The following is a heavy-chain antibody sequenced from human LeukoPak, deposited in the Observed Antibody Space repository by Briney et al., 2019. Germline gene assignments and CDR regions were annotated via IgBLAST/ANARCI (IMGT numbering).Heavy chain of an antibody. V-gene: IGHV1-24*01. CDR1: GNSLSELS. J-gene: IGHJ4*02. CDR3: TTRSGDFWSGFVN. Sequence: ASVKVSCKVSGNSLSELSIQWVRQAPGKGLECMGGFDPEEAKMVYAQNFQGRVTMTEDTSTQTAYMELSCLTSDDTAVYYCTTRSGDFWSGFVNWGQGTLVTVSS. D-gene: IGHD3-3*01. CDR2: FDPEEAKM.